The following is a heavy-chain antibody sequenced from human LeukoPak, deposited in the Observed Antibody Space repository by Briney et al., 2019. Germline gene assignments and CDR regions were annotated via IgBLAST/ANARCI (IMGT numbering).Heavy chain of an antibody. V-gene: IGHV4-59*08. J-gene: IGHJ4*02. Sequence: PSETLSLTCAVYGGSFSGYYWSWIRQPPGKGLEWIGYIYYSGSTNYNPSLKSRVTISVDTSKNQFSLKLSSVTAADTAVYYCARGGYSYGYVYFDYWGQGTLVTVSS. CDR1: GGSFSGYY. CDR2: IYYSGST. CDR3: ARGGYSYGYVYFDY. D-gene: IGHD5-18*01.